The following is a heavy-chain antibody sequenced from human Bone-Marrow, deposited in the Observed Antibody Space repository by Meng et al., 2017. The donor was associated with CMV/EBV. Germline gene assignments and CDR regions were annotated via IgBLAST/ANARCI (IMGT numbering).Heavy chain of an antibody. J-gene: IGHJ4*02. CDR1: GRSFSGYY. Sequence: SETLSLTCAVYGRSFSGYYWSGIRQPPRKGLEWSGEINHSGSTNYKPSLKSRVTISIDTSKNQFSLKLTSVTAADTAVYYCARGYDFWSGYSATALGYWGQGALVTVSS. V-gene: IGHV4-34*01. D-gene: IGHD3-3*01. CDR2: INHSGST. CDR3: ARGYDFWSGYSATALGY.